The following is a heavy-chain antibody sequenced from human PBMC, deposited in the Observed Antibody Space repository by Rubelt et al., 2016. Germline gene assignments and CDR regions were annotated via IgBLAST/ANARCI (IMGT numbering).Heavy chain of an antibody. CDR1: GFTVSTNY. Sequence: EVQLVESGGGLIQSGGSLRLSCAASGFTVSTNYMSWVRQAPGKGLDWVSVIYSGGDTYYADSVKGRFTISRDNSKNTLYLQMNSLRAEDTAVYHCARADYGEYAGYWYFDLWGRGTLVTVSS. CDR2: IYSGGDT. D-gene: IGHD4-17*01. V-gene: IGHV3-53*01. CDR3: ARADYGEYAGYWYFDL. J-gene: IGHJ2*01.